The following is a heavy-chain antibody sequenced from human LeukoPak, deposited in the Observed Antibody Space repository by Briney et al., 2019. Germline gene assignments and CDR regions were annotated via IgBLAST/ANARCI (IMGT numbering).Heavy chain of an antibody. CDR3: AKDPEYCSGGSCYPDAFDI. J-gene: IGHJ3*02. CDR2: ISGSGGST. Sequence: GGSLRLSCAAYGFTFSSYAMSWVRQAPGKGLEWVSAISGSGGSTYYADSVKGRFAISRDNSKNTLYLQMNSLRAEDTAVYYCAKDPEYCSGGSCYPDAFDIWGQGTMVTVSS. CDR1: GFTFSSYA. D-gene: IGHD2-15*01. V-gene: IGHV3-23*01.